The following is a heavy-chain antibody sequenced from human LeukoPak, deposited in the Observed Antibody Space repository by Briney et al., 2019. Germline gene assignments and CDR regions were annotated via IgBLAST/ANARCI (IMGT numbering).Heavy chain of an antibody. J-gene: IGHJ6*03. V-gene: IGHV1-69*13. CDR1: EGTLRSYA. Sequence: GASVKVSGKVSEGTLRSYAIGWWEKPPEQGLEWMGGIIPIFGTANYAQKFQGRVTITADESTSTAYMELSSLRSEDTAVYYCARDRRIAAAGYYYYYMDVWGKGTTVTVSS. CDR2: IIPIFGTA. CDR3: ARDRRIAAAGYYYYYMDV. D-gene: IGHD6-13*01.